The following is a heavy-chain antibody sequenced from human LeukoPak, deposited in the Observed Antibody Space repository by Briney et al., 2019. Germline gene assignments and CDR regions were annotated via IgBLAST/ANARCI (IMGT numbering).Heavy chain of an antibody. V-gene: IGHV3-30*18. J-gene: IGHJ4*02. CDR1: GFTFSSYG. CDR3: AKGGATRGRFEN. D-gene: IGHD1-26*01. Sequence: PGGSLRLSCAASGFTFSSYGMHWARQAPGKGLEWVAVISYDGSNKNYADSVKGRFTISRDNPKNSLYLQMNSLRGEDTAVYYCAKGGATRGRFENWGPGTLVIASS. CDR2: ISYDGSNK.